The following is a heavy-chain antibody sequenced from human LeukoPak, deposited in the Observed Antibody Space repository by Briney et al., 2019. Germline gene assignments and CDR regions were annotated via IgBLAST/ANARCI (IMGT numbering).Heavy chain of an antibody. V-gene: IGHV3-30*02. D-gene: IGHD2-2*01. Sequence: GGSLRLSCAASGFTFSTYGMHWVRQAPGKGLEWVSFIRYDGSNKYYADSVKGRFTISRDNSKNTLYLHMNSLRAEDTAVYYCAREDRPYQLRPYYYYGMDVWGQGTTVTVSS. CDR3: AREDRPYQLRPYYYYGMDV. J-gene: IGHJ6*02. CDR1: GFTFSTYG. CDR2: IRYDGSNK.